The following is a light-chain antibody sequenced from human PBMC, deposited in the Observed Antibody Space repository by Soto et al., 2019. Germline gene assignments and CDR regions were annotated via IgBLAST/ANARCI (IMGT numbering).Light chain of an antibody. Sequence: ESVLTQSPGTLSFSPGERATLCCRATESISSSYLAWYQQKPGQAPRLLIYGASSRATGIPDRFSGSGSGTDFTLTISRLEPEDFAVYYCQQYGSSPPWTFGQGTKVDIK. CDR3: QQYGSSPPWT. V-gene: IGKV3-20*01. J-gene: IGKJ1*01. CDR2: GAS. CDR1: ESISSSY.